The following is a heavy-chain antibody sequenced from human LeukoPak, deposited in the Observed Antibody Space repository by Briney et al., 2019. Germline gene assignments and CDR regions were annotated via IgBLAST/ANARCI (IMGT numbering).Heavy chain of an antibody. Sequence: PGGSLRLSCAASGFTFSNHAMHWVRQAPGKGLEWVAVISYDGSNEYYADSVKGRFAISRDTSKNTLYLQMNGLRAEDTALYYCARKFLTGRLIDYWGQGTLVTVSS. CDR3: ARKFLTGRLIDY. CDR1: GFTFSNHA. V-gene: IGHV3-30*09. J-gene: IGHJ4*02. CDR2: ISYDGSNE. D-gene: IGHD7-27*01.